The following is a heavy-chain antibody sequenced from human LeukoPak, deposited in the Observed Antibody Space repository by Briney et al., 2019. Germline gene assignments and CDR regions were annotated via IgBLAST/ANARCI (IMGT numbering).Heavy chain of an antibody. V-gene: IGHV4-59*01. Sequence: SETLSLTCTVSGGSISKYYWNWLRQSPGKGLEWIGYIYYSGNTNYNPSLKSRVTISVDTSKNQFSLKLSSVTAADTAVYYCAGDSYGLDYWGQGTLVTVSS. D-gene: IGHD5-18*01. CDR3: AGDSYGLDY. CDR2: IYYSGNT. J-gene: IGHJ4*02. CDR1: GGSISKYY.